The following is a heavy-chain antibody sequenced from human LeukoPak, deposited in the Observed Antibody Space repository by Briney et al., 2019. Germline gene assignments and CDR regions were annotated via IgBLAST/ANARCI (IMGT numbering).Heavy chain of an antibody. CDR2: IYYSGST. Sequence: PSETLSLTCTVSGGSVSSGSYYWSWIRQPPGKGLEWIGYIYYSGSTNYNPSLKSRVTISAVTSKNQFSLKLSSVTAADTAMYYCARDNRDVYNYGNLYYFDYWGQGTLVTVSS. J-gene: IGHJ4*02. V-gene: IGHV4-61*01. D-gene: IGHD5-24*01. CDR3: ARDNRDVYNYGNLYYFDY. CDR1: GGSVSSGSYY.